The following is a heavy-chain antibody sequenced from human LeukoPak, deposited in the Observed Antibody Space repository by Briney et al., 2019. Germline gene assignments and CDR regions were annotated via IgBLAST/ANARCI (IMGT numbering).Heavy chain of an antibody. D-gene: IGHD6-13*01. CDR1: GYTFTTSG. Sequence: GDSVKVSCKASGYTFTTSGTSWVRQPAGQGLEWMGWISGYNGNTDYAQKFQGRVTMTTDISTSTAYMELRSLRSDDTAVYYCARDVAAAGVDPWGQGTLVIVSS. V-gene: IGHV1-18*01. CDR2: ISGYNGNT. J-gene: IGHJ5*02. CDR3: ARDVAAAGVDP.